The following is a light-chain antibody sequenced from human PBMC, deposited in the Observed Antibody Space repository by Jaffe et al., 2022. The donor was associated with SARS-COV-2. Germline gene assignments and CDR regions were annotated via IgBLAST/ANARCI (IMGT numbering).Light chain of an antibody. Sequence: DIQMTQSPSSLSASIGDRVTITCRASQDISIYLAWFQQKPGKAPKSLIYGASLFQSGVPSRFSGSGSGTDFTLTISSLQPEDSATYYCQQYNAYPLTFGGGTKVEI. CDR1: QDISIY. CDR2: GAS. CDR3: QQYNAYPLT. V-gene: IGKV1-16*01. J-gene: IGKJ4*01.